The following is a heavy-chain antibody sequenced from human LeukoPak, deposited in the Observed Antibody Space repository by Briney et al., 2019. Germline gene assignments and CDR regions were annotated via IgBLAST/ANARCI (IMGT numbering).Heavy chain of an antibody. CDR3: ARGSDSSGYSNWFDP. Sequence: GGSLRLSCAASGFTFSNYALAWVRQAPGKGLEWVSSISGRGDDTHYGDSVKGRFTISRDNSKNTLYLQMNSLRAEDTAVYYCARGSDSSGYSNWFDPWGQGTLVTVSS. V-gene: IGHV3-23*01. CDR1: GFTFSNYA. J-gene: IGHJ5*02. CDR2: ISGRGDDT. D-gene: IGHD3-22*01.